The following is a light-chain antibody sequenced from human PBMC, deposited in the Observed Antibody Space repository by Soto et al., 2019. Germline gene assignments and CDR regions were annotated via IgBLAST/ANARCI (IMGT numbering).Light chain of an antibody. CDR2: AAS. CDR1: QDISSY. V-gene: IGKV1-39*01. Sequence: DIQMTQSPSSLSASVGDSVTITCRARQDISSYLNWYQQKPWKAPKLLIYAASTLHSGVPSRFSGSESGTDFTLTIRSLQPEDFATYYCQQSYSTIFTFGPGTKVD. CDR3: QQSYSTIFT. J-gene: IGKJ3*01.